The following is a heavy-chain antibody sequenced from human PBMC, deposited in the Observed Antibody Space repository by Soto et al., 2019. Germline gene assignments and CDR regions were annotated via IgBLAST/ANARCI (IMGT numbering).Heavy chain of an antibody. CDR3: ARDQDGSGYDRSEMKSY. CDR2: ISAYNDKT. D-gene: IGHD5-12*01. V-gene: IGHV1-18*01. Sequence: SVKVSCKASGYTFTSYGISWVRQAPGQGLEWMGWISAYNDKTNYAQKLQGRVTMTTDTSTSTAYMERRSLRSDVTAVYYCARDQDGSGYDRSEMKSYWCQGTRVTVSS. J-gene: IGHJ4*02. CDR1: GYTFTSYG.